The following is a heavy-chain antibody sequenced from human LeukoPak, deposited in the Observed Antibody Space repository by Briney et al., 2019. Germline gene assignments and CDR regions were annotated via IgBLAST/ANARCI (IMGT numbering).Heavy chain of an antibody. D-gene: IGHD3-10*01. J-gene: IGHJ4*02. CDR2: IYYTGST. Sequence: SETLSLTCTVSGGSINGYYWSWIRQSPGKGLESLGYIYYTGSTNYNPSLKSRVTMSVDTSRNQFSLKLSSVTAADTAVYYCARGVVRGVIIGWGQGTLVTVSS. CDR3: ARGVVRGVIIG. CDR1: GGSINGYY. V-gene: IGHV4-59*01.